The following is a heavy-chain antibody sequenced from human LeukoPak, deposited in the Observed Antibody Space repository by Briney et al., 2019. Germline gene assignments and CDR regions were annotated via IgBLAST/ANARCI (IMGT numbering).Heavy chain of an antibody. CDR3: ARDPVPYGSGSYSANWFDP. V-gene: IGHV3-64*01. D-gene: IGHD3-10*01. CDR1: GFTFSSYA. J-gene: IGHJ5*02. CDR2: ISSNGGST. Sequence: GGSLRLSCAASGFTFSSYAMHWVRQAPGKGLEYVSAISSNGGSTYYANSVKGRFTISRDNSKNTLYLQMGSLRAEDMAVYYCARDPVPYGSGSYSANWFDPWGQGTLVTVSS.